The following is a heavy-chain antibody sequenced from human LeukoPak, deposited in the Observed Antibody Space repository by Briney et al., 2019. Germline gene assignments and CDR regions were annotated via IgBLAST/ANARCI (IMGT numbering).Heavy chain of an antibody. J-gene: IGHJ4*02. CDR2: ISRSGNNM. CDR1: GFTFSDYY. CDR3: ATRVLRDC. D-gene: IGHD2-15*01. Sequence: GGSLRLPCEASGFTFSDYYMSWIRQAPGKGLEWVSYISRSGNNMYYEDSVKGRFTISRDNAKNSLYLQMDSLRAEDTAVYYCATRVLRDCWGQGTLVVVSS. V-gene: IGHV3-11*01.